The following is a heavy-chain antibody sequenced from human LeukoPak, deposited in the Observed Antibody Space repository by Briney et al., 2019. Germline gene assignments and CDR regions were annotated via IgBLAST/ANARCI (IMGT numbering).Heavy chain of an antibody. CDR3: ASPKYCSGTSCYYFDY. CDR2: IKQDGSEK. J-gene: IGHJ4*02. D-gene: IGHD2-2*01. V-gene: IGHV3-7*01. CDR1: GFTFSSYW. Sequence: GGSLRLSCAASGFTFSSYWMSWVRQAPGKGLEWVANIKQDGSEKYYVDSVKGRFTISRDNAKNSLYLQMNSLRAEDTAVYYCASPKYCSGTSCYYFDYWGQGTLVTVSS.